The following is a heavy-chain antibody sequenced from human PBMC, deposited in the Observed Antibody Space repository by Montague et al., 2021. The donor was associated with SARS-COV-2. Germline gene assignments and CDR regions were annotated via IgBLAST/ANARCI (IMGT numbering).Heavy chain of an antibody. CDR3: ARLAVIISGAPPTRLPRYMDV. J-gene: IGHJ6*03. D-gene: IGHD3-3*01. V-gene: IGHV4-39*01. Sequence: SKTLSLTCTVSGGSFSSSPYYWGWVRQSPGKGLEWIGNIHYSGITDYNASLKTRVTISVDTSKNQFSLKLTSVTAADTAVYYCARLAVIISGAPPTRLPRYMDVWGKGTTVTVSS. CDR1: GGSFSSSPYY. CDR2: IHYSGIT.